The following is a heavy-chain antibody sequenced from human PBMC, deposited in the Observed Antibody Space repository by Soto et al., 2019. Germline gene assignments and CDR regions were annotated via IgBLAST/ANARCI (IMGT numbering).Heavy chain of an antibody. CDR2: ISPRSGSA. V-gene: IGHV1-2*02. CDR1: GYTFSDYY. J-gene: IGHJ6*02. Sequence: GASVKVSCKASGYTFSDYYIHWVRQAPGQGLEWMGWISPRSGSANFAQRFQGRVSMTRDTSITTAYMKPRRLKSDDTAVYYCARGPYYGPAYGMGVWGQGMTVAVSS. D-gene: IGHD3-10*01. CDR3: ARGPYYGPAYGMGV.